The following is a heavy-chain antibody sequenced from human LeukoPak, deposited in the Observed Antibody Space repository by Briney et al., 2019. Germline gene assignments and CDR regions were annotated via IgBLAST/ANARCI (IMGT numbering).Heavy chain of an antibody. J-gene: IGHJ6*03. CDR2: IYISGST. CDR1: GGSISSYY. V-gene: IGHV4-4*07. Sequence: SETLSLTCTVSGGSISSYYWSWIRQPAGKGLEWIGRIYISGSTNYNPSLKSRVTMSVDTSKNQFSLKLSSVTAADTAVYYCARQYDSYFYYYLDLWGTGTTVTVSS. CDR3: ARQYDSYFYYYLDL. D-gene: IGHD2-2*01.